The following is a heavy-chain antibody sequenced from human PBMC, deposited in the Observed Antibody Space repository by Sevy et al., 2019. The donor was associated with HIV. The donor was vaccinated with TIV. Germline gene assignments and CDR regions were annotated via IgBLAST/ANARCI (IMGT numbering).Heavy chain of an antibody. V-gene: IGHV3-11*01. D-gene: IGHD6-19*01. J-gene: IGHJ4*02. CDR1: GFTFSDYY. CDR2: ISSSGSTI. Sequence: GGSLRLSCAASGFTFSDYYMSWIRQAPGKGLEWVSYISSSGSTIYYAESVKGRFTISRDNAKNSLYLQMNSLRAEDTAVYYCARAYSSGWYPPVGYWGQGTLVTVSS. CDR3: ARAYSSGWYPPVGY.